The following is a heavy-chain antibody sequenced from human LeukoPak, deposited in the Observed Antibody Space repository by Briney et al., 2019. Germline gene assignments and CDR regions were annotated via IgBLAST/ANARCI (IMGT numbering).Heavy chain of an antibody. CDR1: GFTSSSHT. D-gene: IGHD1-26*01. V-gene: IGHV3-30-3*01. CDR3: ARDASGSYTFDY. CDR2: ILQDGSNA. Sequence: GGSLRLSCAASGFTSSSHTMHWVRQAPGKGLEWVAVILQDGSNAYYADSVKGRFTITRDNSKYTLYVQMNSPRAEDTAVYYCARDASGSYTFDYWGQGTLVTVSS. J-gene: IGHJ4*02.